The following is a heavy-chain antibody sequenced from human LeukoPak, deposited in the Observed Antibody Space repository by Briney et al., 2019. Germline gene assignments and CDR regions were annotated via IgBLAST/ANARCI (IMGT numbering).Heavy chain of an antibody. CDR3: AKGGGSSSVRAYVDI. CDR2: ISGSGGST. Sequence: QPGGSLRLSCAASGFTFSNYWMSWVRQAPGKGLEWVSAISGSGGSTYYADSVKGRFTISRDNSKNTLYLQMNSLRAEDTAVYYCAKGGGSSSVRAYVDIWGQGTMVTVSS. D-gene: IGHD6-6*01. V-gene: IGHV3-23*01. J-gene: IGHJ3*02. CDR1: GFTFSNYW.